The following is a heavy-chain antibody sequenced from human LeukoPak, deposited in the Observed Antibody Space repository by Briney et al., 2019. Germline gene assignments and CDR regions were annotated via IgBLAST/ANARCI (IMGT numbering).Heavy chain of an antibody. CDR3: ARFGVDYDMDV. CDR2: IHYSGRP. V-gene: IGHV4-59*11. J-gene: IGHJ6*02. CDR1: GGSISGHY. Sequence: SETLSLTCTVSGGSISGHYWTWIRQPPGKGLEWIGQIHYSGRPDYNPSLKSRVTISVDTSTNQLSLKVTSVTGADTAVYYCARFGVDYDMDVWGQGTTVTVSS. D-gene: IGHD3-16*01.